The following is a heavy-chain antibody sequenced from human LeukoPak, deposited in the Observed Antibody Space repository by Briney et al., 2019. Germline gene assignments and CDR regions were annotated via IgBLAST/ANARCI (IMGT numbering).Heavy chain of an antibody. Sequence: GGSLRLSXTASGFTFGDYAMSWFGQAPGKGLEWVGFIRSKAYGGTTEYAASVKGRFTISRDDSKSIAYLQMNSLKTEDTAVYYCSADIVVVVAASFDYWGQGTLVTVSS. J-gene: IGHJ4*02. CDR2: IRSKAYGGTT. D-gene: IGHD2-15*01. V-gene: IGHV3-49*03. CDR3: SADIVVVVAASFDY. CDR1: GFTFGDYA.